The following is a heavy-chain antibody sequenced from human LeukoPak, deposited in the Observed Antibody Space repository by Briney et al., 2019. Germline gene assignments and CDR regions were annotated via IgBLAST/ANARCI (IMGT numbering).Heavy chain of an antibody. D-gene: IGHD2-15*01. CDR3: ARDLGYCSGGSCYLEGMDV. J-gene: IGHJ6*02. CDR1: GFTFSSYA. Sequence: GGSLRLSCAAPGFTFSSYAMSWVRQAPGKGLEWVSAISGSGGSTYYADSVKGRFTISRDNSKNALYLQMNSLRAEDTAVYYCARDLGYCSGGSCYLEGMDVWGQGTTVTVSS. V-gene: IGHV3-23*01. CDR2: ISGSGGST.